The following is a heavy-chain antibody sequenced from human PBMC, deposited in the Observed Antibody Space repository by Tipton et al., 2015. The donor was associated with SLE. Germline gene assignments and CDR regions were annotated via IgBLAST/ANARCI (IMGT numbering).Heavy chain of an antibody. CDR3: ARSGGLVPASMVWFDP. Sequence: LRLSCAVSGYSISSGYFWGWIRQPPGKGLEWIGMIYHSGSTYYNPSLKSHITVSVDTSKNQFSLKVNSVTAADTAVYYCARSGGLVPASMVWFDPWGQGTLVTVSS. CDR1: GYSISSGYF. D-gene: IGHD2-2*01. CDR2: IYHSGST. J-gene: IGHJ5*02. V-gene: IGHV4-38-2*01.